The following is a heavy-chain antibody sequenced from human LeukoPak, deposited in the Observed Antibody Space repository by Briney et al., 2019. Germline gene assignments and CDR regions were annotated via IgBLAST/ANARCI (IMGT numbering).Heavy chain of an antibody. D-gene: IGHD7-27*01. Sequence: GGSLRLSCAASGFSFSDYSMSWVRQAPGKGLQCVSSISGSSSYIYYPDSLKGRFTIPRDNAKNSLYLQINGLRDEDTAVYYCARGPAGDYYFDSWGQGTLVTVSS. J-gene: IGHJ4*02. CDR1: GFSFSDYS. CDR3: ARGPAGDYYFDS. CDR2: ISGSSSYI. V-gene: IGHV3-21*04.